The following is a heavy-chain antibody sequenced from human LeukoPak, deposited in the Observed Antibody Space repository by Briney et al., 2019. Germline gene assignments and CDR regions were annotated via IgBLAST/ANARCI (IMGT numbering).Heavy chain of an antibody. CDR1: GFTFNSYG. Sequence: GGSLRLSCAASGFTFNSYGMHWVRQAPGKGLEWVAFIRSDGINKYYADSLKGRFTISRDNSKSTLYLQMNSLRAEDTAVNYFAKATAGTNLCYFDYWGQGTLVTVSS. CDR3: AKATAGTNLCYFDY. J-gene: IGHJ4*02. D-gene: IGHD6-19*01. V-gene: IGHV3-30*02. CDR2: IRSDGINK.